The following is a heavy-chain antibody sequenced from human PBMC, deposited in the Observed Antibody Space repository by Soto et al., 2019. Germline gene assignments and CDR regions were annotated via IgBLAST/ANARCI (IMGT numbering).Heavy chain of an antibody. CDR3: VKVIGGDYYYYGMDV. CDR2: ISWNSDRI. V-gene: IGHV3-9*01. J-gene: IGHJ6*02. CDR1: GFTFDDYA. Sequence: EVQLVESGGGLVQPGMSLRLACAVSGFTFDDYAMHWVRQAPGKGLEWVSGISWNSDRIGYADSVKGLFTISRDNAKNSMYVQMNSLIAEDTALYYCVKVIGGDYYYYGMDVWCQETTVTV. D-gene: IGHD2-15*01.